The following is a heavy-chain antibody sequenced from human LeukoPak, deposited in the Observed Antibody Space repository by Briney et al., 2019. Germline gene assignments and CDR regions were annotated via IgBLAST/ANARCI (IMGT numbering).Heavy chain of an antibody. Sequence: SQTLSLTCNVSGGSISAGHFWTWIRQHREKGLEWIGNIYYNGNTNYNPSLKSRLTISVDTSKNQFSLKLRSVTAADTAVYYCARERSYVVRPGGNGYFDDWGQGTLVTVSS. V-gene: IGHV4-31*03. D-gene: IGHD1-26*01. CDR3: ARERSYVVRPGGNGYFDD. CDR1: GGSISAGHF. J-gene: IGHJ4*02. CDR2: IYYNGNT.